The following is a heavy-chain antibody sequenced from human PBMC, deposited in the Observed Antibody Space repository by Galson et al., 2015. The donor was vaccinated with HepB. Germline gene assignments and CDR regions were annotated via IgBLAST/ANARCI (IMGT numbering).Heavy chain of an antibody. CDR3: ARTLTYSSGLPSFDP. J-gene: IGHJ5*02. CDR1: GGSISSSSYY. V-gene: IGHV4-39*01. CDR2: IYYSGST. D-gene: IGHD6-19*01. Sequence: SETLSLTCTVSGGSISSSSYYWGWIRQPPGKGLEWIGSIYYSGSTYYNPSLKSRVTISVDTSKNQFSLKLSSVTAADTAVYYCARTLTYSSGLPSFDPWGQGTLVTVSS.